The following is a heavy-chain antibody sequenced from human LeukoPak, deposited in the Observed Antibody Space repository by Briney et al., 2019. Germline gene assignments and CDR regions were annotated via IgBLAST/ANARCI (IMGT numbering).Heavy chain of an antibody. D-gene: IGHD6-13*01. CDR2: INPNSGGT. CDR3: ARIGIAAAPRDLRY. J-gene: IGHJ4*02. V-gene: IGHV1-2*02. CDR1: GYTFTGYY. Sequence: ASVKVSCKASGYTFTGYYMHWVRQAPGQGLEWMGWINPNSGGTNYAQKFQGRVTVTRDTSISTAYMELSRLRSDDTAVYYCARIGIAAAPRDLRYWGQGTLVTVSS.